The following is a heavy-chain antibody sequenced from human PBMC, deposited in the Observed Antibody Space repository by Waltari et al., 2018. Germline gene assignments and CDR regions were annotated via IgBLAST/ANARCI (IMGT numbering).Heavy chain of an antibody. D-gene: IGHD3-22*01. J-gene: IGHJ4*02. CDR3: ARDTYYYDSSGFDY. CDR2: IYHSGST. Sequence: QVQLQESGPGLVKPSETLSLTCAVSGYSISSGYYWGWIRQPPGKGLEWIGSIYHSGSTYYNPSLKSRVTISVDTSKNQFSLKLSSVTAADTAVYYCARDTYYYDSSGFDYWGQGTLVTVSS. CDR1: GYSISSGYY. V-gene: IGHV4-38-2*02.